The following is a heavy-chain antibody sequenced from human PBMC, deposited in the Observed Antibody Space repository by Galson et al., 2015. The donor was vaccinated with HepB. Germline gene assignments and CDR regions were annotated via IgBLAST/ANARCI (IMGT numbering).Heavy chain of an antibody. CDR2: ISSGSSTI. V-gene: IGHV3-48*01. CDR1: RFTFRNYD. CDR3: ARDEDGL. Sequence: SLRLSCAASRFTFRNYDFNWVRQAPGKGLEWVSYISSGSSTIYYADSVKGRFTTSRDNAKNSLYLQMNSLRAEDTAVYYCARDEDGLWGQGTLVTVSS. J-gene: IGHJ4*02.